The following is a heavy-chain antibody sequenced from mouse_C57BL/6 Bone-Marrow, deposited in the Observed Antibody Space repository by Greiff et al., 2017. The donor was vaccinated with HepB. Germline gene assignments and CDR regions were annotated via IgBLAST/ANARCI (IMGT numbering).Heavy chain of an antibody. V-gene: IGHV1-26*01. CDR2: INPNNGGT. CDR3: ARWGYGSGPFAY. J-gene: IGHJ3*01. CDR1: GYTFTDYY. Sequence: EVQLQQSGPELVKPGASVKISCKASGYTFTDYYMNWVKQSHGKSLEWIGDINPNNGGTSYNQKFKGKATLTVDKSSSTAYMELRSLTSEDSAVYYCARWGYGSGPFAYWGQGTLVTVSA. D-gene: IGHD1-1*01.